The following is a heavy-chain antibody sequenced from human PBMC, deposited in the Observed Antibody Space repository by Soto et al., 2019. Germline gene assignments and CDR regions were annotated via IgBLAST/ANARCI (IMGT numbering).Heavy chain of an antibody. Sequence: SETLSLTCTVSGVSFSTYYWSWIRQAPGKGLEWIGYIYYSGSSNYNPSLKSRVTMSVDTSKNQLSLKLSSVTAADTAVYYCARDQGGPFDFWGQGTLVTVSS. D-gene: IGHD2-15*01. J-gene: IGHJ4*02. CDR3: ARDQGGPFDF. CDR2: IYYSGSS. V-gene: IGHV4-59*01. CDR1: GVSFSTYY.